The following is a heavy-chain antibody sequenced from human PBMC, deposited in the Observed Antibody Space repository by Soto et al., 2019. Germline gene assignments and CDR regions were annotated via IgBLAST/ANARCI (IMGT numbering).Heavy chain of an antibody. Sequence: QVQLVQSGAEVKKPGASMKVSCKASGFTFTNSYVHWVRQAPGQGLEWMGIINPNGGNTHYAQKFQGRVTMPRDTSTGTVNMALSSLRFEDTAVYYCATDIGYYTGGSCTYDWYFDLWGRGTPVGVSS. V-gene: IGHV1-46*01. CDR2: INPNGGNT. CDR3: ATDIGYYTGGSCTYDWYFDL. J-gene: IGHJ2*01. D-gene: IGHD2-15*01. CDR1: GFTFTNSY.